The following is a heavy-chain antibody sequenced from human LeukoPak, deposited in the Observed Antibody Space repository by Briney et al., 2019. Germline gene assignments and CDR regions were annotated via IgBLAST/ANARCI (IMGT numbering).Heavy chain of an antibody. V-gene: IGHV5-51*01. CDR3: ARTTVVAPYNYYYMDV. CDR2: IYPGDSDT. CDR1: GYSFTTYW. D-gene: IGHD4-23*01. J-gene: IGHJ6*03. Sequence: GESLKISCKGSGYSFTTYWIGWVRQMPGKGLEWMGIIYPGDSDTRYSPPFQGQVTISADMSISTAYLQWSSLKASDTAMYYCARTTVVAPYNYYYMDVWGKGTTVTISS.